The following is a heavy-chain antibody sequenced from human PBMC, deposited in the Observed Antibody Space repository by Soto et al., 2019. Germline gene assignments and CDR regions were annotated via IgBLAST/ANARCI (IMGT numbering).Heavy chain of an antibody. CDR2: IVVGSGNT. CDR3: AKDEVLVVVVARDYYGMDV. J-gene: IGHJ6*02. D-gene: IGHD2-15*01. CDR1: GFTFTSSA. V-gene: IGHV1-58*01. Sequence: SVKVSCKASGFTFTSSAVQWVRQARGQRLEWIGWIVVGSGNTNYAQKFQERVTITRDTSTSTVYMELSSLRAEDTAVYYCAKDEVLVVVVARDYYGMDVWGQGTTVTVSS.